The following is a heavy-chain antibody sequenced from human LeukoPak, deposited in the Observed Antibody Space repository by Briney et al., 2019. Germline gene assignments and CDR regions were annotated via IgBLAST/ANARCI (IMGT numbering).Heavy chain of an antibody. CDR1: GYTFTNYW. Sequence: GESLKISCKGSGYTFTNYWIGWVRQMPRKGLEWMGIIHPGDSDTRYSPSFQGQVTISADKSINTAYMQWSSLKASDTATYFCARHWGQRSGRVFRGYMDVWGEGTTVTVSS. V-gene: IGHV5-51*01. CDR3: ARHWGQRSGRVFRGYMDV. D-gene: IGHD6-19*01. CDR2: IHPGDSDT. J-gene: IGHJ6*03.